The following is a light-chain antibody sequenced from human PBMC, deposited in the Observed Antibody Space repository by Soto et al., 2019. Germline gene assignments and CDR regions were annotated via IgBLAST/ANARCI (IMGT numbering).Light chain of an antibody. CDR2: EVI. CDR3: ISFTSNSNVI. V-gene: IGLV2-18*02. CDR1: SSDVGSYNR. Sequence: QSALTQPPSVSGSPGQSVTISCTGTSSDVGSYNRVSWFQQPPGTTPKLMIYEVINRPSGVPDLFSGSKSGYTASLTISGLQAEDEADYYCISFTSNSNVIFGGGTKLTVL. J-gene: IGLJ2*01.